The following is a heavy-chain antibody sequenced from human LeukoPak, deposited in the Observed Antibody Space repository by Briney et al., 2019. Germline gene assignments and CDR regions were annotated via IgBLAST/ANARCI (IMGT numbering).Heavy chain of an antibody. V-gene: IGHV3-20*04. CDR1: GFTFDDYG. Sequence: GGSLRLSCAASGFTFDDYGMSWVRQAPGKGLEWVSSINWNGGSTGYADSVKGRFTISRDNAKNSLYLQMNSLRAEDTAVYYCARGGYDPLYYYYYMDVWGKGTTVTVSS. J-gene: IGHJ6*03. CDR2: INWNGGST. D-gene: IGHD5-12*01. CDR3: ARGGYDPLYYYYYMDV.